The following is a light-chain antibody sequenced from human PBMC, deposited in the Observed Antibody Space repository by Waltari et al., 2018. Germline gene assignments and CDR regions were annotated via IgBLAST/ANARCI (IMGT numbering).Light chain of an antibody. CDR1: QSVNRF. Sequence: DIQMTQSPSSLSASVGARVTITCRASQSVNRFLNWYQHRPGKVPKLLIFAAVSLHSGAPASFRGIGSATEYTLTISSLQPEDFATYYCQQTYSLPTFGQGTIVDI. J-gene: IGKJ2*01. CDR2: AAV. CDR3: QQTYSLPT. V-gene: IGKV1-39*01.